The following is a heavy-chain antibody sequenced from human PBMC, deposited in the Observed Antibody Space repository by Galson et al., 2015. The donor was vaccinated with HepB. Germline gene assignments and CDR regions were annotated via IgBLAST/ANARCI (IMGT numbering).Heavy chain of an antibody. V-gene: IGHV1-18*01. CDR2: ISAYNSDT. CDR1: GYTFTSYG. Sequence: SVKVSCKASGYTFTSYGISWVRQAPGQGLELMGWISAYNSDTNYAQKLQGRVTMTTDTSTSTAYMELRSLRSDDTAVYYCARVLGDLVAPRIVAGFDYWGQGTLVTVSS. CDR3: ARVLGDLVAPRIVAGFDY. J-gene: IGHJ4*02. D-gene: IGHD5-12*01.